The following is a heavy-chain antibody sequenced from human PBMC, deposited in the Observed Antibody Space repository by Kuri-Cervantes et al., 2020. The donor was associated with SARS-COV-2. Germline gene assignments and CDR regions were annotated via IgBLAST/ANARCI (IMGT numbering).Heavy chain of an antibody. CDR3: ARDTGPYDSSGYQRVYAFDV. CDR2: INHSGST. D-gene: IGHD3-22*01. J-gene: IGHJ3*01. Sequence: SETLSLTGAVYGGSSSGYYWSWIRQPPGRGREWIGEINHSGSTNYNPSLKSRVTISVDTSKNQFSLKLSSVTAADTAAYYCARDTGPYDSSGYQRVYAFDVWGQGTMVTVSS. V-gene: IGHV4-34*01. CDR1: GGSSSGYY.